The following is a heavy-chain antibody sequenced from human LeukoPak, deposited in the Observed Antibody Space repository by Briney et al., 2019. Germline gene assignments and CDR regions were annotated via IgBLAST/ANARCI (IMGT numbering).Heavy chain of an antibody. CDR2: IYYSGNT. V-gene: IGHV4-59*08. CDR3: ARQGGSYSPLGY. CDR1: GGSISPYY. J-gene: IGHJ4*02. Sequence: SETLSLTCTVSGGSISPYYWSWIRQPPGKGLEWIGYIYYSGNTNYNPSLKSRVTISVDTSKNQFSLTVSSVTAADTAVYYCARQGGSYSPLGYWGQGTLVTVSS. D-gene: IGHD1-26*01.